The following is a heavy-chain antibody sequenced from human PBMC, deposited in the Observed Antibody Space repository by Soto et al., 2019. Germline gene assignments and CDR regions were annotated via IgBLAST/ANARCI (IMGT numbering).Heavy chain of an antibody. CDR1: GLTFSNYA. Sequence: EVRLLESGGGLVKPGGSLRLSCATSGLTFSNYAMSWVRQAPGGGLEWVSSMTGSGSTTYYAASVRGRFTISRDRSKNTLSLQMSSLRAEDTPLYYCAKNQERELPRVIDFWGQGTLVTVSS. V-gene: IGHV3-23*01. D-gene: IGHD1-7*01. J-gene: IGHJ4*02. CDR3: AKNQERELPRVIDF. CDR2: MTGSGSTT.